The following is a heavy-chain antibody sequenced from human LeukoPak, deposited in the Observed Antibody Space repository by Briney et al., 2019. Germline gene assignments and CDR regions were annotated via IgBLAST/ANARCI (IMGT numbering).Heavy chain of an antibody. CDR2: IIPILGIA. CDR1: GGTFSSYA. V-gene: IGHV1-69*04. J-gene: IGHJ4*02. D-gene: IGHD2-15*01. Sequence: SVKVSCKASGGTFSSYAISWVRQAPGQGLEWMGRIIPILGIANYAQKFQGRVTITADKSTSTAYMELSSLRSEDTAVYYCASYYCSGGSCYPGRYFDYWGQGTLVTVSS. CDR3: ASYYCSGGSCYPGRYFDY.